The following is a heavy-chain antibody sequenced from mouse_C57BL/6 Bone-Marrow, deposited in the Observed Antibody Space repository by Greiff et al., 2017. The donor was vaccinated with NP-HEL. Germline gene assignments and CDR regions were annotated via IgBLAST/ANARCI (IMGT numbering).Heavy chain of an antibody. D-gene: IGHD3-2*02. J-gene: IGHJ4*01. CDR3: APRQLRLNYAMDY. CDR2: IDPEDGET. Sequence: EVKLVESGAELVKPGASVKLSCTASGFNIKDYYMHWVKQRTEQGLEWIGRIDPEDGETKYVPKFQGKATITADTSSNTDYLQLSSLTSEDTAVYYCAPRQLRLNYAMDYWGQGTSGTVSS. CDR1: GFNIKDYY. V-gene: IGHV14-2*01.